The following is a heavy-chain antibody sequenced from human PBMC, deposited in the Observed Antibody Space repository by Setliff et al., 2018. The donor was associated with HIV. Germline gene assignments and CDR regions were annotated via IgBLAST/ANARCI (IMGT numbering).Heavy chain of an antibody. CDR2: IYHSGFT. D-gene: IGHD1-1*01. CDR1: GYSISSGYY. V-gene: IGHV4-38-2*02. Sequence: PSETLSLTCTVSGYSISSGYYWGWIRLPPGKGLEWIGDIYHSGFTIYNPSLKSRVTLSLDTSKNQFSLKLSSVTAADTAVYYCARGPGGTVPKPLDAFDIWGQGTMVTVSS. CDR3: ARGPGGTVPKPLDAFDI. J-gene: IGHJ3*02.